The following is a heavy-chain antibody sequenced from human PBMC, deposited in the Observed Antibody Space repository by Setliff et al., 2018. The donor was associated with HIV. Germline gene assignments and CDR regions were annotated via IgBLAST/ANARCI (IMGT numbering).Heavy chain of an antibody. CDR2: LYHTGSN. Sequence: SETLSLTCTVSGGFISDHYWSWIRQPPGKGLEWLGSLYHTGSNNYNPSLKSRITVSVDRSKNQFSLKLTSVTAADTALYYCARIPPFSGSNFSWYFDLWGRGTLVTVSS. V-gene: IGHV4-59*11. J-gene: IGHJ2*01. D-gene: IGHD1-26*01. CDR1: GGFISDHY. CDR3: ARIPPFSGSNFSWYFDL.